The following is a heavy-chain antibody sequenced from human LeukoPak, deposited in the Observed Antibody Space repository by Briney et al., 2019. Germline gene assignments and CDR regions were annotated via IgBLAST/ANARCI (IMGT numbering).Heavy chain of an antibody. J-gene: IGHJ4*02. D-gene: IGHD3-9*01. Sequence: PGRPLRLSCAASGFTFSSYGMHWVRQAPGKGLEWVAVISYDGSNKYYADSVKGRFTISRDNSKNTLYLQMNSLRAEDTAVYYCAKDGGYFDWFGDYWGQGTLVTVSS. CDR1: GFTFSSYG. V-gene: IGHV3-30*18. CDR3: AKDGGYFDWFGDY. CDR2: ISYDGSNK.